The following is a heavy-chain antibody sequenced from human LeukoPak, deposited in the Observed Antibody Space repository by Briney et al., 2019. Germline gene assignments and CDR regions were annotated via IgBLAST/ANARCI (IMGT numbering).Heavy chain of an antibody. CDR2: IHYTGST. CDR3: ARGGYYGSGNDFRFDP. J-gene: IGHJ5*02. V-gene: IGHV4-59*01. Sequence: SETLSLTCTVSGGSINSYYWSWIRQPPGEGLECIGYIHYTGSTNYNPSLKSRVTISVDTSKSQFSLKLSSVTAADTAIYYCARGGYYGSGNDFRFDPWGQGTLVTVSS. CDR1: GGSINSYY. D-gene: IGHD3-10*01.